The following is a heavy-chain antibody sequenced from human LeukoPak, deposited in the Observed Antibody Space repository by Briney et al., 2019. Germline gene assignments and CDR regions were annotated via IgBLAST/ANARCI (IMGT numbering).Heavy chain of an antibody. CDR2: INHSGST. CDR3: KAGTLY. D-gene: IGHD6-19*01. V-gene: IGHV4-34*01. Sequence: PSETLSLTCSVYGGSFRGYYWSWIRQPPGKGLEWIGEINHSGSTNYNPSLKSRVTISVDTSKNQFSLKLSSVTAADTAVYYCKAGTLYWGQGTLVTVSS. J-gene: IGHJ4*02. CDR1: GGSFRGYY.